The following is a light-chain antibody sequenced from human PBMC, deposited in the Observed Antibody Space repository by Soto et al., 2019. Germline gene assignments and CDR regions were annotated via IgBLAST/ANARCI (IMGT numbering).Light chain of an antibody. J-gene: IGKJ1*01. V-gene: IGKV1-5*03. CDR1: QTISSW. CDR2: KAS. CDR3: QQYNRYST. Sequence: DIQMTQSPSTLYGSVGDRVTITCRASQTISSWLAWYQQRPGKAPKLLVHKASNLESGVPSRFSGSGSGTEFTLTISSLQPDDSATYYCQQYNRYSTFGQGTKVDIK.